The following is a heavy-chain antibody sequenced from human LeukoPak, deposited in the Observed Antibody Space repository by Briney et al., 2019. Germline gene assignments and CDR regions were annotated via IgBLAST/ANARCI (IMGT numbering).Heavy chain of an antibody. CDR1: GGSISSGGYS. CDR3: ASNYGGNSPFNY. V-gene: IGHV4-30-2*01. J-gene: IGHJ4*02. CDR2: SPHSGST. Sequence: SQTLSLTCAVSGGSISSGGYSWNWIRQPPGKGLEWIGYSPHSGSTYYNPSLKSRVTISVDRSKNQLSLNLSSVTAADTAVYYCASNYGGNSPFNYWGQGTPVTVSS. D-gene: IGHD4-23*01.